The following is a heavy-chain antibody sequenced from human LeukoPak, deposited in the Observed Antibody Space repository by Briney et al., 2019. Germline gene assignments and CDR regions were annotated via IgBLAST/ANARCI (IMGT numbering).Heavy chain of an antibody. CDR2: ISAYNGNT. V-gene: IGHV1-18*04. Sequence: GASVKVSCKASGYTFTGYGISWVRRAPGQGLEWMGWISAYNGNTNYAQKLQGRVTMTTDTSTSTAYMELRSLRSDDTAVYYCARANRMITFGGVIAEFDYWGQGTLVTVSS. J-gene: IGHJ4*02. CDR3: ARANRMITFGGVIAEFDY. D-gene: IGHD3-16*02. CDR1: GYTFTGYG.